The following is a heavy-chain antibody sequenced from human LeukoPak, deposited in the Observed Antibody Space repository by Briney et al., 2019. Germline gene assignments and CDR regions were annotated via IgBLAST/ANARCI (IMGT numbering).Heavy chain of an antibody. D-gene: IGHD5-18*01. CDR3: AKDSTWAMVTSDY. CDR1: GFTFSSYA. Sequence: QPGGSLRLSCAASGFTFSSYAMSWVRQAPGKVLEWISAISGSGGSTYYADSVKGRFTISRDNSKNTLYMPMNSLRAEDTAEYYCAKDSTWAMVTSDYWGQGTLVTVSS. V-gene: IGHV3-23*01. J-gene: IGHJ4*02. CDR2: ISGSGGST.